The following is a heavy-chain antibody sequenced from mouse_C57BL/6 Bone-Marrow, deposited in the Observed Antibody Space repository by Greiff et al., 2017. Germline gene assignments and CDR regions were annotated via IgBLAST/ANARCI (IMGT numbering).Heavy chain of an antibody. CDR2: IYPGSGNT. J-gene: IGHJ4*01. CDR3: ARGYYGSSRPLYAMDY. Sequence: QVQLQQSGPELVKPGASVKISCKASGYSFTSYYIHWVKQRPGQGLEWIGWIYPGSGNTKYNEKFKGKATLTADTSSSTAYMQLSSLTSEDSAVYYCARGYYGSSRPLYAMDYWGQGTSVTVSS. D-gene: IGHD1-1*01. V-gene: IGHV1-66*01. CDR1: GYSFTSYY.